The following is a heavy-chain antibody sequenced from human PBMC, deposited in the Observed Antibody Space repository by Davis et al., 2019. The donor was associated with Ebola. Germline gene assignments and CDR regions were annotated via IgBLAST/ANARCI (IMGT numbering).Heavy chain of an antibody. CDR3: VRGLGDGWRSTSIDF. CDR1: GGSISDYY. V-gene: IGHV4-59*01. D-gene: IGHD6-19*01. Sequence: MPSETLSLTCSVSGGSISDYYWGWMRQSPGKGLEWIAYIYYIGATNYNPSLRSRVTMSLDSSNNHFSLKLKSVTAADTAVYYCVRGLGDGWRSTSIDFWGRGIQVTVSS. CDR2: IYYIGAT. J-gene: IGHJ4*02.